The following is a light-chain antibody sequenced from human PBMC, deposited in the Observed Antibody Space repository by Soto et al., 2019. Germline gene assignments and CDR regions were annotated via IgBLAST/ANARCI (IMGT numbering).Light chain of an antibody. CDR3: QQYYSTPLT. Sequence: DIVMTQSPDSLAVSLGERATINCKSSQSVLYSSNNKNYLAWYQQKPGQPPKLLIYWASTRESGVPDRFSGGGSGTDFTLTISILQAEDVAVYYCQQYYSTPLTFGGGTKVEIK. V-gene: IGKV4-1*01. CDR1: QSVLYSSNNKNY. J-gene: IGKJ4*01. CDR2: WAS.